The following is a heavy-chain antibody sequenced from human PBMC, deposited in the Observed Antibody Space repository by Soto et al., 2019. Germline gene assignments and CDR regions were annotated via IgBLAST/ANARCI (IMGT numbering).Heavy chain of an antibody. V-gene: IGHV3-7*03. CDR2: IKQDGSER. Sequence: EVQLVESGGGLVQPGGSLRLSCAASGFNISYYWMSWVRQAPGRGLEWVANIKQDGSERYYVDSLKGRFTISRDNSENSLYLQMNSLRLEDTAIYYCVRDPQRVDCWGQGTLVTVSS. J-gene: IGHJ4*02. CDR3: VRDPQRVDC. CDR1: GFNISYYW.